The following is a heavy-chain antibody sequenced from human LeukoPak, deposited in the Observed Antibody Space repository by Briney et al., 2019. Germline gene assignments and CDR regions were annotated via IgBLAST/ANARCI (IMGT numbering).Heavy chain of an antibody. J-gene: IGHJ5*02. CDR3: AKDYEPLVGVHRWGDWFDP. CDR1: GFTFSTYA. D-gene: IGHD1-26*01. CDR2: ISGAVGST. V-gene: IGHV3-23*01. Sequence: GGSLRLSCAAYGFTFSTYAMTSVRQAPGKGLEWLSFISGAVGSTSYAHSVTGRFTSSRDNSKNTLYLQMNSLRAEDTAVYYCAKDYEPLVGVHRWGDWFDPWGQGTLVTVSS.